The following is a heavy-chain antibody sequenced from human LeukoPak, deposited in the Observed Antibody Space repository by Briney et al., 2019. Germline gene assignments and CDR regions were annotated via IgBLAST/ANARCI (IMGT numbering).Heavy chain of an antibody. Sequence: GSLRLSCXASGFTXSSYSMNWVRQAPGKGVEWVSSIISTSTYIYYADSVKGPFTISRDNAKNSLYLQMNSLRAEDTAVYYCAREGDYYDSSGYYVFDYWGQGTLVTVSS. CDR1: GFTXSSYS. D-gene: IGHD3-22*01. CDR3: AREGDYYDSSGYYVFDY. CDR2: IISTSTYI. V-gene: IGHV3-21*01. J-gene: IGHJ4*02.